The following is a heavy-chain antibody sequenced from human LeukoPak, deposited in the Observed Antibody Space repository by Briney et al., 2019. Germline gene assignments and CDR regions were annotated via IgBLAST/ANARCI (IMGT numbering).Heavy chain of an antibody. Sequence: GGSLRLSSAASGVSFSSYTMMWVRQAPGKGLEWVSAISGSGGATNYADSVKGRFTISRDNAKNTLYLQMDSLRVEDTAVYYCARGSHCGGDCYSLFESWGQGTLATVSS. J-gene: IGHJ1*01. CDR2: ISGSGGAT. V-gene: IGHV3-23*01. CDR3: ARGSHCGGDCYSLFES. D-gene: IGHD2-21*02. CDR1: GVSFSSYT.